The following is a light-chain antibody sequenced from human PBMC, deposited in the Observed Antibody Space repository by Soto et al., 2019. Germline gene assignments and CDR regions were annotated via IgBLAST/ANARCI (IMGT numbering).Light chain of an antibody. CDR2: DAY. CDR1: QSVNTN. V-gene: IGKV3-11*01. J-gene: IGKJ5*01. Sequence: EIVLTQSPDTLSLSHGERATLSCRASQSVNTNLAWYQLTPGQAPRLLIHDAYHRAAGIPARFSSSVFGTDFTLTISSLEPEDAAVYYCQQRSNWPPITFGQVTRLEI. CDR3: QQRSNWPPIT.